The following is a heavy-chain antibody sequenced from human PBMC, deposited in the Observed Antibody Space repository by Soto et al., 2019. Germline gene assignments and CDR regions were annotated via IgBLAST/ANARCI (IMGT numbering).Heavy chain of an antibody. J-gene: IGHJ5*02. Sequence: QVQLVESGGGLVKPGGSLRLSCAASGFTFDDYYVNWVRQAPGKGLEWISYFSNSASPIYYADSVKGRFTVSRDTAKNSVYLQMNSLGAADTAVYYCARERPYCRSAGCSTWLDPWGQGTLVTVSS. CDR1: GFTFDDYY. CDR3: ARERPYCRSAGCSTWLDP. CDR2: FSNSASPI. D-gene: IGHD2-2*02. V-gene: IGHV3-11*01.